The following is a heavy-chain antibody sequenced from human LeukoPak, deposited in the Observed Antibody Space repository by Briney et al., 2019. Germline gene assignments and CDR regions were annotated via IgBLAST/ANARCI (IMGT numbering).Heavy chain of an antibody. CDR3: GTLYYYDSSGYYPGDY. V-gene: IGHV4-59*12. CDR1: GGSLTYYY. D-gene: IGHD3-22*01. J-gene: IGHJ4*02. CDR2: IYYSGST. Sequence: SETLSLTCSVSGGSLTYYYWTWIRQPPGRRPEWIGFIYYSGSTYYNPSLKSRVTISVDTSKNQFSLKLSSVTAADTAVYYCGTLYYYDSSGYYPGDYWGQGTLVTVSS.